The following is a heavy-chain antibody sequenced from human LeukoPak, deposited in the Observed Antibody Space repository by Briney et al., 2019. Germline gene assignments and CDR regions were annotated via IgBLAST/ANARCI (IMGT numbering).Heavy chain of an antibody. J-gene: IGHJ6*03. CDR2: IYYSGST. CDR1: GGSISSGGYS. V-gene: IGHV4-30-4*07. Sequence: SETLSLTCTVSGGSISSGGYSWSWIRQPPGKGLEWIGYIYYSGSTYYNPSLKSRVTISVDTSKNQFSLKLSSVTAADTAVYYCARAARDGYNYYYYMDVWGKGTTVTVSS. CDR3: ARAARDGYNYYYYMDV. D-gene: IGHD5-24*01.